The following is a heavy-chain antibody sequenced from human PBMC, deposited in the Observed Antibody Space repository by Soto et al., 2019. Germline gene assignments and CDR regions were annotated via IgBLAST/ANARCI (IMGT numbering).Heavy chain of an antibody. CDR3: ARDHHSSSFYFDY. Sequence: SETLSLTCTVSGGSISSYYWSWIRQPPGKGLEWIGYIYYSGSTNYNPSLKSRVTISVDTSKNQFSLKPSSVTAADTAVYYCARDHHSSSFYFDYWGQGTLVTVSS. J-gene: IGHJ4*02. CDR2: IYYSGST. CDR1: GGSISSYY. D-gene: IGHD6-13*01. V-gene: IGHV4-59*01.